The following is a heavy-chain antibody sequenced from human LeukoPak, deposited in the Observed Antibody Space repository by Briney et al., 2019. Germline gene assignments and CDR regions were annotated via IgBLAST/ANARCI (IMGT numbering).Heavy chain of an antibody. CDR3: ANLDYGDYSSDY. Sequence: GGSLRLSCAASGFTFSSYAMSWVGQAQGKGLEWFSAISGSGGSTYYADSVKGRFTISRDNSKNTLYLQMNSLRAEDTAVYYCANLDYGDYSSDYWGQGTLVTVSS. J-gene: IGHJ4*02. D-gene: IGHD4-17*01. CDR2: ISGSGGST. V-gene: IGHV3-23*01. CDR1: GFTFSSYA.